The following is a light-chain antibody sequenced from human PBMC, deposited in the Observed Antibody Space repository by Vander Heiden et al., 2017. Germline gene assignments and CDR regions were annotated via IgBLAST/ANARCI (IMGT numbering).Light chain of an antibody. CDR3: QQYYSYPLS. Sequence: AIRMTQSPSSFSASTGDRVTITCRASQGISSYLAWYQQKPGKAPKLLIYAASTLQSGVPSRFSGSGSGTDFTLTISCLQSEDFATYYWQQYYSYPLSFGQVTKLEIK. CDR2: AAS. V-gene: IGKV1-8*01. J-gene: IGKJ2*01. CDR1: QGISSY.